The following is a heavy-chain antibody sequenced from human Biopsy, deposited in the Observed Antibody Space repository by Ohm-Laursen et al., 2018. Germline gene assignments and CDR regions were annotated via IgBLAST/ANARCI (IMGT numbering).Heavy chain of an antibody. D-gene: IGHD1-14*01. Sequence: ASVKVSCKASGYTFTDYFLHWVRQAPGQGLEWMGWINPNSVGTYYAQKFQGRVTMTRDTSISTAYMELSRLRSDDTAVYYCARDLNNPYYFDYWGQGTLVTVSS. CDR3: ARDLNNPYYFDY. J-gene: IGHJ4*02. V-gene: IGHV1-2*02. CDR2: INPNSVGT. CDR1: GYTFTDYF.